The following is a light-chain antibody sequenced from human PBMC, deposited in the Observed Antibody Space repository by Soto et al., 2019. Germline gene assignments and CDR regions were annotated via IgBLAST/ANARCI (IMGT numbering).Light chain of an antibody. CDR1: SSDIGAYDY. Sequence: QSALTQPASVSGSPGQSITISCSGTSSDIGAYDYVSWYQQHPGKAPKLMIYAVTYRPSGVSNRFSGSKSGNTASLTISGLQAEDEADYYCCAYAGSGTVVFGGGTKLTVL. CDR2: AVT. V-gene: IGLV2-14*01. CDR3: CAYAGSGTVV. J-gene: IGLJ3*02.